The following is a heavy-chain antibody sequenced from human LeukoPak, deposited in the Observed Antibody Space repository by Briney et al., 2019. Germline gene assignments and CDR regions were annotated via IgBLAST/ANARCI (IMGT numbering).Heavy chain of an antibody. CDR3: ARMGRAVAGLKDY. Sequence: GASLKISCKGSGSRFTSYWIGWVRQLPGKGLEWMGIIYPGDSDTRYSPSFQGQVTISADKSISTAYLQWSSLKASDTAMYYCARMGRAVAGLKDYWGQGTLVTVSS. J-gene: IGHJ4*02. CDR2: IYPGDSDT. D-gene: IGHD6-19*01. V-gene: IGHV5-51*01. CDR1: GSRFTSYW.